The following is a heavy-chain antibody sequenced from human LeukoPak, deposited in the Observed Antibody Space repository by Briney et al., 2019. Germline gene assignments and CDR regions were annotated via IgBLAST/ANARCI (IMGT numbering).Heavy chain of an antibody. J-gene: IGHJ5*02. CDR2: IYYSGST. CDR1: GGSISSYY. D-gene: IGHD2-2*01. V-gene: IGHV4-59*08. Sequence: SETLSLTCTVSGGSISSYYWSWIRQPPGKGLEWIGYIYYSGSTNYNPSLKSRVTISVDTSKNQFSLKLSSVTAADTAVHYCARHGGYQLLTNWFDPWGQGTLVTVSS. CDR3: ARHGGYQLLTNWFDP.